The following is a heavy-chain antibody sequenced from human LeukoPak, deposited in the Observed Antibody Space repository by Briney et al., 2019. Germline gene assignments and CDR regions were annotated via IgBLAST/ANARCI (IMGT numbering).Heavy chain of an antibody. V-gene: IGHV7-4-1*02. CDR2: INTNTGNP. D-gene: IGHD2-2*02. CDR3: ARSFVVVPGAIDWFDP. J-gene: IGHJ5*02. Sequence: EASVKVSCTASGYTFSSYAMNWVRQSPGQGLEWMGWINTNTGNPVYAQGFTGRFVFSLDTLVRTAYLQINSLKAEDTAVYYCARSFVVVPGAIDWFDPWGQGTLVTVSS. CDR1: GYTFSSYA.